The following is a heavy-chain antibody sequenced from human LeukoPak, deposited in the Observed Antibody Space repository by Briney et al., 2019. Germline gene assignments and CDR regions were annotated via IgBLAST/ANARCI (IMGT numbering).Heavy chain of an antibody. CDR3: ARGRDLYCSSTSCYLFDY. Sequence: SETLSLTCAVYGGSFSGYYWSWIRQPPGKGLEWIGEINHSGSTNYNPSLKSRVTISVDTAKNQFSLKLSSVTAAATAVYYCARGRDLYCSSTSCYLFDYWGQGTLVTVSS. CDR1: GGSFSGYY. D-gene: IGHD2-2*01. J-gene: IGHJ4*02. V-gene: IGHV4-34*01. CDR2: INHSGST.